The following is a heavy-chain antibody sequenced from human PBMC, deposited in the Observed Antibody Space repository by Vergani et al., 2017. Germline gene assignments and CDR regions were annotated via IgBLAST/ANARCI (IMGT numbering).Heavy chain of an antibody. V-gene: IGHV1-2*02. J-gene: IGHJ5*02. D-gene: IGHD2-2*01. Sequence: QVQLVQSGAEVKKPGASVKVSCKASGYTFTGYYMHWVRQAPGQGLEWMGWINPNSGGTNYSQKFQGSVTLTMYTSISTAYMELSMLRSDDTAVYYCARSWRVVPAAMQFGWFDPWGQGTLVTVSA. CDR2: INPNSGGT. CDR1: GYTFTGYY. CDR3: ARSWRVVPAAMQFGWFDP.